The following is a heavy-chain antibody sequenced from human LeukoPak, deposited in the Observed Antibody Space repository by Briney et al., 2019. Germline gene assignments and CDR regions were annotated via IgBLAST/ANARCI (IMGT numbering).Heavy chain of an antibody. Sequence: GESLKISCKGSGYTFTSYWIGWVRQMPGKGLEWMGIIYPGDSDTRYSPSFQGQVTISADKSISTAYLQWSSLKASDTAMYYCAIRHQLLEYYFDDRGQGTLVTVSS. D-gene: IGHD2-2*01. CDR1: GYTFTSYW. CDR3: AIRHQLLEYYFDD. V-gene: IGHV5-51*01. CDR2: IYPGDSDT. J-gene: IGHJ4*02.